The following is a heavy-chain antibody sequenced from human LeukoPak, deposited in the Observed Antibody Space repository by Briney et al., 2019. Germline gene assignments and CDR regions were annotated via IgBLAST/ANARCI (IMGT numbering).Heavy chain of an antibody. CDR1: GYTFTSYG. D-gene: IGHD1-26*01. Sequence: GASVKVSCKASGYTFTSYGISWVRQAPGQGLEWMGWISAYNGNTNYAQKLQGRVTMTTDTSTSTAYMELRSLRSEDTAVYYCARGATHFLGENWFDPWGQGTLVTVSS. CDR2: ISAYNGNT. J-gene: IGHJ5*02. CDR3: ARGATHFLGENWFDP. V-gene: IGHV1-18*01.